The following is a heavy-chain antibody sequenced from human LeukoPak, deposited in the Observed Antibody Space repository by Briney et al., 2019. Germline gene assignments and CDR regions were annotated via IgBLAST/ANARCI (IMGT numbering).Heavy chain of an antibody. CDR3: ARDESLDY. V-gene: IGHV3-23*01. J-gene: IGHJ4*02. CDR1: GFTFSTFD. Sequence: GGSLRLSCAASGFTFSTFDMSWVRQAPGKGLEWVSGISGSGGSTYYADSVKGRFTISRDSSKSTLYLQMNSLRVDDTAVYYCARDESLDYWGQGTLVTVSS. CDR2: ISGSGGST.